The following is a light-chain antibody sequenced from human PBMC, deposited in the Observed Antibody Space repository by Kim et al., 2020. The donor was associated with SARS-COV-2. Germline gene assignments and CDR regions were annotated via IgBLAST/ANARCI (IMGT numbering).Light chain of an antibody. CDR1: KLGDKY. CDR3: QAWDSSTAV. Sequence: SWSPGQTASITCSGDKLGDKYACWYKQKPGQSPVLVIYQDSKRPSGIPERFSGSNSGNTATLTISGTQAMDEADYYCQAWDSSTAVFGGGTQLTVL. CDR2: QDS. V-gene: IGLV3-1*01. J-gene: IGLJ2*01.